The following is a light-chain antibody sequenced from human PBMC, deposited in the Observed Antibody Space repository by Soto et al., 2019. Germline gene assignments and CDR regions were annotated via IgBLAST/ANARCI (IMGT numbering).Light chain of an antibody. J-gene: IGLJ7*01. V-gene: IGLV1-47*01. CDR3: AAWDDRLSGPV. CDR1: SSNIGSNY. CDR2: RNN. Sequence: QPVLTQPPSASGTPGQRVTISCSGSSSNIGSNYVYWYQQLPGTAPKLLIYRNNQRPSGVPDRFSGSKSGTSASLAISGLRSEDGADYYCAAWDDRLSGPVFGGGTQLTVL.